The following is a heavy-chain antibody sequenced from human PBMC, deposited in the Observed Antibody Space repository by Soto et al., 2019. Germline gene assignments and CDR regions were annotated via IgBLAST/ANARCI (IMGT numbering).Heavy chain of an antibody. CDR1: CGSISSGGYY. CDR2: IYYSGST. D-gene: IGHD3-10*01. J-gene: IGHJ4*02. V-gene: IGHV4-31*03. CDR3: ARDGAYDGSGSYSPSYYFDY. Sequence: PSETLSLTCTVSCGSISSGGYYWSWIRQHPGKGLEWIGYIYYSGSTYYNPSLKSRVTISVDTSKNQFSLKLSSVTAADTAVYYCARDGAYDGSGSYSPSYYFDYWGQGTLVTVSS.